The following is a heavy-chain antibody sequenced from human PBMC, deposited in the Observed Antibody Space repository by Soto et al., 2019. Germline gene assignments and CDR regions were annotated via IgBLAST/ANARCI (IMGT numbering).Heavy chain of an antibody. CDR1: GGSISSSSYY. CDR2: IYYSGST. V-gene: IGHV4-39*01. J-gene: IGHJ5*02. CDR3: ARHEGPGYSTSLNWFDP. Sequence: SETLSLTCTVSGGSISSSSYYWGWIRQPPGKGLEWIGSIYYSGSTYYNPSLKSRVTISVDTSKNQFSLKLSSVTAADTAVYYCARHEGPGYSTSLNWFDPWGQGTLVTVSS. D-gene: IGHD6-13*01.